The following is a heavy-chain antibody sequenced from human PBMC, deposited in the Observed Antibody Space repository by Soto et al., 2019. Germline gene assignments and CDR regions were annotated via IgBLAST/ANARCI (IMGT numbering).Heavy chain of an antibody. CDR2: ITGSRGST. CDR1: GFTFSGFA. D-gene: IGHD6-6*01. CDR3: AKGSSSSRPYYFDY. V-gene: IGHV3-23*01. Sequence: EVQLLESGGGLAQPGGSLRLSCAASGFTFSGFAMSWVRQAPGKGLEWVSAITGSRGSTYHADSVKGRFTISRDNSKNTLYLEMNSLRADDTAVYYCAKGSSSSRPYYFDYWGQGTLATVSS. J-gene: IGHJ4*02.